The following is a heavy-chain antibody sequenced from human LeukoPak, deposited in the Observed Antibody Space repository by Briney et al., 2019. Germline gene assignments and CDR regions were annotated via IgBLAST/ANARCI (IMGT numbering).Heavy chain of an antibody. D-gene: IGHD4-17*01. V-gene: IGHV4-61*02. Sequence: SETLSLTCTVSGGSISSGSYYWSWIRQPAGKGLEWIGRIYTSGSTNYNPSLKSRVTISVDTSKNQFSLKLSSVTAADTAVYYCAGASYGDLHLSFGYWGQGTLVTVSS. CDR1: GGSISSGSYY. CDR3: AGASYGDLHLSFGY. J-gene: IGHJ4*02. CDR2: IYTSGST.